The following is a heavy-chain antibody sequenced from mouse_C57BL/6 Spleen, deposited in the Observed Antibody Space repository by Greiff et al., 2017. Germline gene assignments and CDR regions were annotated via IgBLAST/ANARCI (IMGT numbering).Heavy chain of an antibody. V-gene: IGHV1-61*01. CDR1: GYTFTSYW. Sequence: QVQLQQPGAELVRPGSSVKLSCKASGYTFTSYWMDWVKQRPGQGLEWIGNIYPSDSETHYKQKFKDKATLTVDKSSSTAYMQLSSLTSEDSAVYYCARSGYYGSKHWYFEVWGTGTTVTVAS. J-gene: IGHJ1*03. CDR3: ARSGYYGSKHWYFEV. D-gene: IGHD1-1*01. CDR2: IYPSDSET.